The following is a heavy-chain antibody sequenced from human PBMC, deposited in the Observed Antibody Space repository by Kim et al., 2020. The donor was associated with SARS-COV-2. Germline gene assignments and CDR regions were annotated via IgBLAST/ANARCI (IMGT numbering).Heavy chain of an antibody. D-gene: IGHD3-10*01. Sequence: DYEKGRFIISRDNTKNSLYLQMNSLSAEDTAVYYCARENCYGTGSCFDYWGQGTLVTVSS. V-gene: IGHV3-11*06. J-gene: IGHJ4*02. CDR3: ARENCYGTGSCFDY.